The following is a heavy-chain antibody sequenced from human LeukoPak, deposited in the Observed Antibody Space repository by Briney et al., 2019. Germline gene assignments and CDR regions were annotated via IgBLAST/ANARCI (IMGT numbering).Heavy chain of an antibody. CDR3: ARGLHYYDTDNYYYPDGFDV. V-gene: IGHV3-48*01. Sequence: GGSLRLSCAASKFTFSIYSMNWVRQAPGKGLEWVSYISSVIGTTDYADSVKGRFTITRDNAENSLFLQMDSLRAEDTAVYYCARGLHYYDTDNYYYPDGFDVWGQGTMVTVSS. J-gene: IGHJ3*01. D-gene: IGHD3-22*01. CDR2: ISSVIGTT. CDR1: KFTFSIYS.